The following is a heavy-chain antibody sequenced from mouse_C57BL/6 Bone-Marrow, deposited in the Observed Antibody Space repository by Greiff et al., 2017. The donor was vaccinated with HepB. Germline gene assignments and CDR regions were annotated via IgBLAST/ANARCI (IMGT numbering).Heavy chain of an antibody. CDR2: IWTGGGT. J-gene: IGHJ2*01. Sequence: VKLVESGPGLVAPSQSLSITCTVSGFSLTSYAISWVRQPPGKGLEWLGVIWTGGGTNYNSALKSRLSISKDNSKSQVFLKMNSLQTDDTARYYCARSITTVGANYFDYWGQGTTLTVSS. V-gene: IGHV2-9-1*01. D-gene: IGHD1-1*01. CDR3: ARSITTVGANYFDY. CDR1: GFSLTSYA.